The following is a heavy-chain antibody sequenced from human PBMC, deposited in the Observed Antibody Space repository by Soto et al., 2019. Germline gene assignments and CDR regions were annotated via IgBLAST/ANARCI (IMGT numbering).Heavy chain of an antibody. CDR2: IYDSGNMY. V-gene: IGHV4-31*03. J-gene: IGHJ4*02. CDR3: ASVDQRGYFSVLTDL. CDR1: VGSIRSGCHY. D-gene: IGHD3-10*02. Sequence: TLSLTCTVSVGSIRSGCHYCVWMRQYPGKGLECIGHIYDSGNMYFYNPSLKSRVTISADTSRNQFSLSLSSLTAADTAVYYCASVDQRGYFSVLTDLWGQGIMVTVSS.